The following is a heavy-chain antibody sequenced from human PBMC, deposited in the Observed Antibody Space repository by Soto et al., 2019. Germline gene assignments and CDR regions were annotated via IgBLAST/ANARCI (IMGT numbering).Heavy chain of an antibody. CDR1: GFTVSSNY. CDR2: ISGSGGST. CDR3: AKDLAYYDSSAY. Sequence: GGSLRLSCAASGFTVSSNYMSWVRQAPGKGLEWVSAISGSGGSTYYADSVKGRFTISRDNSKNTLYLQMNSLRAEDTAVHYCAKDLAYYDSSAYWGQGTLVTVSS. V-gene: IGHV3-23*01. J-gene: IGHJ4*02. D-gene: IGHD3-22*01.